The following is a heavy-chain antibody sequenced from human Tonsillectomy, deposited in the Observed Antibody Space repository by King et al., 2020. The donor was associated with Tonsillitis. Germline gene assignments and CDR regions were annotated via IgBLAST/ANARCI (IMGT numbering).Heavy chain of an antibody. Sequence: QLQESGPGLVKPSETLSLTCTVSGGSISSYYWSWIRQPPGKGLEWIGNIYYSGSTNYTPPLKGRVTISVDTPKNQFSLKLSSVTAADTAVYYCARQGYDFWSGFHLDPWGQGTLVTVSS. CDR2: IYYSGST. CDR1: GGSISSYY. J-gene: IGHJ5*02. D-gene: IGHD3-3*01. V-gene: IGHV4-59*08. CDR3: ARQGYDFWSGFHLDP.